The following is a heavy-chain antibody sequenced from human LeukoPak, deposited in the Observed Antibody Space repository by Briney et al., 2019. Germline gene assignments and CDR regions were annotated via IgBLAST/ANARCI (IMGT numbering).Heavy chain of an antibody. Sequence: GGSLRLSCATSGFIFSNYKMNWVRQAPGTGLEWVSHTSSGGSTTYYADSVKGRFTMSRDNGKSSVYLQMNSLRAEDTAIYYCAREDERYCSSTSYNPLFDYWGQGTLVTVSS. CDR3: AREDERYCSSTSYNPLFDY. D-gene: IGHD2-2*01. CDR1: GFIFSNYK. J-gene: IGHJ4*02. CDR2: TSSGGSTT. V-gene: IGHV3-48*03.